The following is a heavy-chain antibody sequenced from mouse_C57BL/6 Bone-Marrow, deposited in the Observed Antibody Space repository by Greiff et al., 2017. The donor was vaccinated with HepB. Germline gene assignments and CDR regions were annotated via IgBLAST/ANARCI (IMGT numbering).Heavy chain of an antibody. CDR1: GYTFTNYW. J-gene: IGHJ4*01. Sequence: VMLVESGAELVRPGTSVKMSCKASGYTFTNYWIGWAKQRPGHGLEWIGDIYPGGGYTNYNEKFKGKATLTADKSSSTAYMQFSSLTSEDSAIYYCARRNSPYYYAMDYWGQGTSVTVSS. V-gene: IGHV1-63*01. CDR2: IYPGGGYT. CDR3: ARRNSPYYYAMDY.